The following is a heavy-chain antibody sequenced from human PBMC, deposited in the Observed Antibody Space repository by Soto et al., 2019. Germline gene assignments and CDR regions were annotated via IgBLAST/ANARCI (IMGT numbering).Heavy chain of an antibody. CDR1: GFAFNNYA. V-gene: IGHV3-23*01. CDR3: AKDAKRTDGWYYFDY. CDR2: IDYSGGTT. D-gene: IGHD6-19*01. J-gene: IGHJ4*02. Sequence: GGSLRLSCAASGFAFNNYAMSWVRQAPGKGLEWVSVIDYSGGTTYYTDSVKGRFTISRDNSKKMLYLQMNSLRAEDTAVYYCAKDAKRTDGWYYFDYWGQGALVTVSS.